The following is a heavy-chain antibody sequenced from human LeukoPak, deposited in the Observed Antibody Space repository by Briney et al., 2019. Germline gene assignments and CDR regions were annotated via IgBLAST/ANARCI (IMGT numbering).Heavy chain of an antibody. CDR2: IYTSGST. V-gene: IGHV4-4*09. Sequence: SETLSLTCTVSGGSISSYYWSWIRQPPGKGLEWIGYIYTSGSTNYNPSLKSRVTISVDTSKNQFSLKLSSVTAADTAVYYCARVAGGVAANWGQGTLVTVSS. J-gene: IGHJ4*02. CDR1: GGSISSYY. D-gene: IGHD2-8*02. CDR3: ARVAGGVAAN.